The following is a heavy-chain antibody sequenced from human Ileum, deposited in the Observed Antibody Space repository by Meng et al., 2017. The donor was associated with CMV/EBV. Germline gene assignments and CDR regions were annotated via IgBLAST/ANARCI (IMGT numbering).Heavy chain of an antibody. V-gene: IGHV3-7*01. D-gene: IGHD6-19*01. CDR3: ATSGGGH. CDR1: GFTFSNSW. CDR2: IKPDGSDK. J-gene: IGHJ4*02. Sequence: GSLRLSCAASGFTFSNSWMTFVRQAPGKGLEWVAIIKPDGSDKYYVDSVKGRFTISRDNAKNSLYLQMNSLRAEDTAVYYCATSGGGHWGQGTLVTVSS.